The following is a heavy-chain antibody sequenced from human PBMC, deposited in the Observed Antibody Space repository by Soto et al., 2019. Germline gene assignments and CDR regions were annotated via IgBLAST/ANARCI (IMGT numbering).Heavy chain of an antibody. CDR1: GFTFSSYG. CDR3: AKDRDHYGDYSRGRYYGMDV. J-gene: IGHJ6*02. Sequence: GGSLRLSCAASGFTFSSYGMHWVRQAPGKGLEWVAVISYDGSNKYYADSVKGRFTISRDNSKNTLYLQMNSLRAEDTAVYYCAKDRDHYGDYSRGRYYGMDVWGQGTTVTVSS. V-gene: IGHV3-30*18. CDR2: ISYDGSNK. D-gene: IGHD4-17*01.